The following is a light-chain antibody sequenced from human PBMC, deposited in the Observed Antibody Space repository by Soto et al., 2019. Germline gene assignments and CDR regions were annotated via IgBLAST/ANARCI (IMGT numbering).Light chain of an antibody. V-gene: IGLV2-8*01. J-gene: IGLJ2*01. Sequence: QTVVTQPPSASGSPGQSVTISCTGTSSDLGGYNYVSWYQQHPGKAPKLMIYEVSLRPSGVPDRFSGSKSGNTASLTVSGLQAEDEADYYCSSYAGSNNLIFGGGTKLTVL. CDR1: SSDLGGYNY. CDR2: EVS. CDR3: SSYAGSNNLI.